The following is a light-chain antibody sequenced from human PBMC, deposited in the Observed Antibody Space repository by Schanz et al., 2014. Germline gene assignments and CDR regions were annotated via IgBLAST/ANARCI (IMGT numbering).Light chain of an antibody. CDR1: QSVSTNY. CDR2: GAS. J-gene: IGKJ4*01. Sequence: EIVLTQSPGTLSLSPGERATLSCRASQSVSTNYLAWYQQKPGQTPRLLIYGASSRATGIPDRFSGSGSGTDFTLTISRLEPEDFAVYYCQQYGSSPPRLIFGGGTKVEIK. CDR3: QQYGSSPPRLI. V-gene: IGKV3-20*01.